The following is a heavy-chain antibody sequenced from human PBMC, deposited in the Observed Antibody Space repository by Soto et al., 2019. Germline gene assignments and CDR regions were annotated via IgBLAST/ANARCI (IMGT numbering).Heavy chain of an antibody. CDR1: GFTFSTYA. CDR3: AKGTEGYCRGISCYYFDS. CDR2: VTGDGSNT. Sequence: GGSLRLSCAASGFTFSTYAMNWVRQAPGKGLEWVSSVTGDGSNTYYAESVKGRFTISRDNSKNTLYLQMNSLRAEDTAIYYCAKGTEGYCRGISCYYFDSWGQGTLVTVSS. V-gene: IGHV3-23*01. J-gene: IGHJ4*02. D-gene: IGHD2-15*01.